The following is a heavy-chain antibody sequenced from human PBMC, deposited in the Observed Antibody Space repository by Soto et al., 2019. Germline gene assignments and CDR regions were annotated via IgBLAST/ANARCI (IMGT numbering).Heavy chain of an antibody. D-gene: IGHD3-10*01. Sequence: EVQLLESGGGLVQPGGSLRLSCAASGFTFSTYAMSWVRQAPGKGLEWVSAISGSGRRTYYAESVRGRFTISRDNSKNTLYLQMSRLRVEDRALYYCVKEGRAGSGSSYNKCYYDYWGQGTLVTVSS. V-gene: IGHV3-23*01. CDR2: ISGSGRRT. J-gene: IGHJ4*02. CDR1: GFTFSTYA. CDR3: VKEGRAGSGSSYNKCYYDY.